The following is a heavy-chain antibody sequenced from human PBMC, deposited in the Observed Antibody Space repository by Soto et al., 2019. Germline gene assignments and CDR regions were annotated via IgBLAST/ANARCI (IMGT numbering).Heavy chain of an antibody. V-gene: IGHV3-30-3*01. Sequence: XWCLRVSGPAARFTFSSYSMNWVRQAPGKGLEWVALISHDGINKYYADSVRGRFTIARDSSTNTLYLQMNSLRAADTAVYYCGRCNSTSCHLGSDHWGHGTLVTVSS. D-gene: IGHD2-2*01. CDR2: ISHDGINK. J-gene: IGHJ4*01. CDR1: RFTFSSYS. CDR3: GRCNSTSCHLGSDH.